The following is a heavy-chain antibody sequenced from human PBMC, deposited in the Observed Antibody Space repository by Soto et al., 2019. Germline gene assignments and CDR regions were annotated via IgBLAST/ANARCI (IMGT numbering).Heavy chain of an antibody. CDR1: GFRVSTYD. J-gene: IGHJ6*02. Sequence: DVQLLESGGGLVQPGGSLRLSCAASGFRVSTYDMSWVRQAPGKGLEWVSVMSGSGSGTYYADSVKGRFTISRDNSKNTLYLQMNSLRAEDTAVYYCVRQAKLTTVTANVGYYYGLDVWGQVTTVTVAS. D-gene: IGHD4-4*01. CDR2: MSGSGSGT. CDR3: VRQAKLTTVTANVGYYYGLDV. V-gene: IGHV3-23*01.